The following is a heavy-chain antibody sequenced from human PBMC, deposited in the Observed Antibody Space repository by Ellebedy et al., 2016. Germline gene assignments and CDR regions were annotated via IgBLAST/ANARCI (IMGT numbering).Heavy chain of an antibody. Sequence: SVKVSCXASGGTFSSYAISWVRQAPGQGLEWMGRIIPILGIANYAQKLQGRVTMTTDTSTSTAYMELRSLRSDDTAVYYCARDHVDTAHDYWGQGTLVTVSS. J-gene: IGHJ4*02. D-gene: IGHD5-18*01. V-gene: IGHV1-69*04. CDR3: ARDHVDTAHDY. CDR2: IIPILGIA. CDR1: GGTFSSYA.